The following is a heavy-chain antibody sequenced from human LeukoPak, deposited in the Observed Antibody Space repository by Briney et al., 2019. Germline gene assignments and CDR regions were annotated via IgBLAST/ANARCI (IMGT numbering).Heavy chain of an antibody. CDR1: GGSFSGYY. CDR2: INHSGST. V-gene: IGHV4-34*01. Sequence: SETLSLTCAVYGGSFSGYYWSWIRQPPGKGLEWIGEINHSGSTNYNPSLKSRVTTSVDTSKNQSSLKLSSVTAADTAVYYCARVPYYYGSGSYLRPGSGYDYWGQGTLVTVSS. D-gene: IGHD3-10*01. J-gene: IGHJ4*02. CDR3: ARVPYYYGSGSYLRPGSGYDY.